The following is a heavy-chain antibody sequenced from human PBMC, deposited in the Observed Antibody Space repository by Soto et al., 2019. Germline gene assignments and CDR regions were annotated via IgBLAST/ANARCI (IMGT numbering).Heavy chain of an antibody. Sequence: EVQLVESGGDLVQPGGSLRLSCAASGFTVSSHYMNWVRQAPGKGLEWVSLIQSGGSTFYADSVKGRFTISRDNSKTTLFLQMNSLRVEDTAMYYCSMDDVYCSGGSCYGVPMGVWGRGTTVTVSS. CDR1: GFTVSSHY. V-gene: IGHV3-66*01. J-gene: IGHJ6*03. CDR3: SMDDVYCSGGSCYGVPMGV. CDR2: IQSGGST. D-gene: IGHD2-15*01.